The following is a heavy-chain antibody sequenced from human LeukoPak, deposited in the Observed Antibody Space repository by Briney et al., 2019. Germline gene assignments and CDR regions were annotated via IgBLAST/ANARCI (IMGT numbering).Heavy chain of an antibody. Sequence: GGSLRLSCAASGFTVSNSYMNWVRQAPGRGLEWVSVIYSSGSDFYADSVKGRFTISRDNAKNSLYLQMNSLRDEDTAVYYCARDFEWLDYYYGMDVWGQGTTVTVSS. CDR3: ARDFEWLDYYYGMDV. CDR1: GFTVSNSY. D-gene: IGHD6-19*01. V-gene: IGHV3-66*01. CDR2: IYSSGSD. J-gene: IGHJ6*02.